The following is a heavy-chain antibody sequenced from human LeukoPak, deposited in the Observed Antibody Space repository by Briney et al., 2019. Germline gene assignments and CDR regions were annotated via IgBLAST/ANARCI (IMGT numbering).Heavy chain of an antibody. CDR1: GFTFSSYE. Sequence: PGGSLRLSCAASGFTFSSYEMNWVRQAPGKGLEWVSYISSSGSTMYYADSVKGRFTISRDNAKNSLYLQLNSLRAEDTAVCYCARAPYYYDSSGYFQHWGQGTLVTVSS. J-gene: IGHJ1*01. D-gene: IGHD3-22*01. V-gene: IGHV3-48*03. CDR2: ISSSGSTM. CDR3: ARAPYYYDSSGYFQH.